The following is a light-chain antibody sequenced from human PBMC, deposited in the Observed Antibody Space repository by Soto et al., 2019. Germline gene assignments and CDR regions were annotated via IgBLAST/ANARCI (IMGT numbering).Light chain of an antibody. CDR1: QSSSSY. V-gene: IGKV1-39*01. J-gene: IGKJ1*01. CDR2: AAS. CDR3: QQSYSTTWT. Sequence: DIQMTQSPSSLSASVGDRVSITCRASQSSSSYLKWYQQKPGKAPKLLIYAASSLQSGVPSRFSGSGSGTDFTLTISSLQPDDLATYYCQQSYSTTWTFGKGTKVEIK.